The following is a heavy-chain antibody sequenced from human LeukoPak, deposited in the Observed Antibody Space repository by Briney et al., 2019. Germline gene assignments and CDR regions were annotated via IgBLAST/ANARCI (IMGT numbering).Heavy chain of an antibody. CDR3: ARAVLTPSGYIWHFDL. J-gene: IGHJ2*01. V-gene: IGHV4-31*03. CDR1: GDSISSGDYW. Sequence: SETLSLTCTVSGDSISSGDYWWSWIRQYPGKGLEWFGYINYSGSTYYNPSLRSRVTMSVDTSKNQFSLKLSSVTAADTAVYYYARAVLTPSGYIWHFDLWGRGTLVTVSS. CDR2: INYSGST. D-gene: IGHD3-3*01.